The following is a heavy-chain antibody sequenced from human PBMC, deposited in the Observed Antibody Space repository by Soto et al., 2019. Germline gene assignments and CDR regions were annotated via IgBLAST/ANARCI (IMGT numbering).Heavy chain of an antibody. CDR1: GGSVSTGVHY. V-gene: IGHV4-61*08. D-gene: IGHD6-13*01. CDR3: ARGYYTSWYWFDR. Sequence: QVQLQESGPGLVKPSETLSLTCTVSVSGGSVSTGVHYWSWIRQPPGTGLEWIGYIYYSGSTNYNPSLKSRVTISVDTSKNQFSLKLTSVTAADTAVYYCARGYYTSWYWFDRWGRGTRVTVSS. CDR2: IYYSGST. J-gene: IGHJ2*01.